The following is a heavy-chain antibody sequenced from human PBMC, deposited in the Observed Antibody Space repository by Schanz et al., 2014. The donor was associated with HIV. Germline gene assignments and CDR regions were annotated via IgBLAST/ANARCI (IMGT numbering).Heavy chain of an antibody. Sequence: QEQLVASGGGVVQPGRSLRLSCVASGFNFNSYGMHWVRQAPGKGLEWVAVMSYDGTKKHYADSVKGRFTISRDNSKNTLYLQMKSLRPEDTAVYFCAVLWIQPPFDYWGQGTLVTVSS. CDR1: GFNFNSYG. V-gene: IGHV3-30*03. CDR3: AVLWIQPPFDY. CDR2: MSYDGTKK. D-gene: IGHD5-18*01. J-gene: IGHJ4*02.